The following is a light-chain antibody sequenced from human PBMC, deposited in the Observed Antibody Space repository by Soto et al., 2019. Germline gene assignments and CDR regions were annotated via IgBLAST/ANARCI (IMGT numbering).Light chain of an antibody. CDR3: QQYDSSPRT. V-gene: IGKV3-20*01. CDR1: QSLGSTS. J-gene: IGKJ1*01. CDR2: GAS. Sequence: EIVLTQSPRTLSLSPVERATLSGMASQSLGSTSLAWYQQKPGQAPRLLISGASTRAADIPDRFSGSGSGTDFTLTIGRLEPEDLAVYYCQQYDSSPRTFGQGTKVDIK.